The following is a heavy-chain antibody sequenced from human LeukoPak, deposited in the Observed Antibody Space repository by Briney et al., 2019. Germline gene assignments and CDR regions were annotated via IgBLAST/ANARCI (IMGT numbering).Heavy chain of an antibody. Sequence: SGTLSLTCPVSGGSISSSYWSWIRQPPGKGLEWIGYFYYSGSTNYNPSLKSRVTISVDTSKNQFSLKLSSVTAADTAVYYCARVKRYFDSAWGQGTLVTVSS. CDR3: ARVKRYFDSA. J-gene: IGHJ5*02. CDR1: GGSISSSY. CDR2: FYYSGST. V-gene: IGHV4-59*01. D-gene: IGHD3-9*01.